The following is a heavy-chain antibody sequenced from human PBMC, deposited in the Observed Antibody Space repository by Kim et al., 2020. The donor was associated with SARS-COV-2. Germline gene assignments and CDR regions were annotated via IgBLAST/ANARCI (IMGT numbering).Heavy chain of an antibody. CDR1: GFTFSSYW. CDR3: ARDIRLRWELDDAFDI. Sequence: GGSLRLSCAASGFTFSSYWMSWVRQAPGKGLEWVANIKQDGSEKYYVDSVKGRFTISRDNAKNSLYLQMNSLRAEDTAVYYCARDIRLRWELDDAFDIWGQGTMVTVSS. D-gene: IGHD1-26*01. V-gene: IGHV3-7*01. J-gene: IGHJ3*02. CDR2: IKQDGSEK.